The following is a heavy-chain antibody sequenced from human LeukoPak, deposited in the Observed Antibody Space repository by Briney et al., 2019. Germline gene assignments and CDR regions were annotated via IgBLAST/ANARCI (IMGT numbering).Heavy chain of an antibody. V-gene: IGHV1-2*02. CDR3: ARGDVVVPAAPEYYFDY. CDR1: GYTFTGYY. Sequence: ASVKVSCKASGYTFTGYYMHWVRQAPGQGLEWMGWINPNSGGTNYAQKFQGRVTMTRDTSISTAYMELSRLRSDDTAVYYCARGDVVVPAAPEYYFDYWGQGTLVTVSS. J-gene: IGHJ4*02. CDR2: INPNSGGT. D-gene: IGHD2-2*01.